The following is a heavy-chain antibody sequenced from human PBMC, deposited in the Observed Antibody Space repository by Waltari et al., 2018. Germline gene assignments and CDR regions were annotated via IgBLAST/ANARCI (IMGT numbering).Heavy chain of an antibody. D-gene: IGHD3-3*01. J-gene: IGHJ5*02. V-gene: IGHV4-38-2*01. Sequence: QVQLQESGPGLVKPSETLSLTCAVSGYSISSGYYWGWIRQPPGKGREWIGSIYHSGSTYYNPSLKSRVTISVDTSKNQFSLKLSSVTAADTAVYYCASHVTIFGVGYTWGQGTLVTVSS. CDR2: IYHSGST. CDR3: ASHVTIFGVGYT. CDR1: GYSISSGYY.